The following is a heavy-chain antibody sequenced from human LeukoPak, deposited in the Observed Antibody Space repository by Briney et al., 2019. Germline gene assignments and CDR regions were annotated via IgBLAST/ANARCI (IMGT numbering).Heavy chain of an antibody. Sequence: SETLSLTCTVSGGSISSSSYYWGWIRQPPGKGLEWIGSIYYSGSTYYNPSLKSRVTISVDTSKNQFSLKLSSVTAADTAVYYCARDPPVVYYGSGGFDYWGQGTLVTVSS. V-gene: IGHV4-39*02. CDR3: ARDPPVVYYGSGGFDY. D-gene: IGHD3-10*01. CDR2: IYYSGST. CDR1: GGSISSSSYY. J-gene: IGHJ4*02.